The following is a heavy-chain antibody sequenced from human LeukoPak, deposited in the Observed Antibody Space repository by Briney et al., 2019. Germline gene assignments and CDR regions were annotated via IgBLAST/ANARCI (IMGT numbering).Heavy chain of an antibody. CDR1: GFTFSSYA. Sequence: HPGRCLRLSCAAAGFTFSSYAMHWVRQAPGKGLEWVAVISYDGSNKYYADSVKGRFTISRDNSKNTLYLQMNSLRAEDTAVYYCARDNPHYDFWSGYPLYWGQGTLVTVSS. CDR3: ARDNPHYDFWSGYPLY. V-gene: IGHV3-30-3*01. J-gene: IGHJ4*02. CDR2: ISYDGSNK. D-gene: IGHD3-3*01.